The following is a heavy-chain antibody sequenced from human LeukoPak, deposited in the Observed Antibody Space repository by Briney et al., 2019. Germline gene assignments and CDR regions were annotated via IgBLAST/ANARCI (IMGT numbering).Heavy chain of an antibody. Sequence: SETLSLTCTASGRSISNYYWNWIRQPPGMGLEWIGYIYYSGSTNYNPSLKSRVTISVDTSKNQFSLNLSSVTAADTALYYCATSTRSRGPAFDIWGQGTLVTVSS. CDR1: GRSISNYY. CDR2: IYYSGST. V-gene: IGHV4-59*08. J-gene: IGHJ3*02. D-gene: IGHD2-2*01. CDR3: ATSTRSRGPAFDI.